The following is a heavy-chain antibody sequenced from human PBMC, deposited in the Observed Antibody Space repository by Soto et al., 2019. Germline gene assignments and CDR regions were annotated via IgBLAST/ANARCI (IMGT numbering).Heavy chain of an antibody. CDR3: ARDRPGIAVAGPDY. V-gene: IGHV3-48*02. D-gene: IGHD6-19*01. CDR2: ISSSSSTI. J-gene: IGHJ4*02. CDR1: GFTFSSYS. Sequence: GGSLRLSCAASGFTFSSYSMNWVRQAPGKGLEWVSYISSSSSTIYYADSVKGRFTISRDNAKNSLYLQMNSLRDEDTAVYYCARDRPGIAVAGPDYWGQGTLVTVSS.